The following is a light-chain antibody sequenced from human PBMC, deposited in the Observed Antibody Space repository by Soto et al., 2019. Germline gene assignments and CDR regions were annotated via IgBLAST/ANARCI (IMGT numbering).Light chain of an antibody. J-gene: IGKJ1*01. V-gene: IGKV3-20*01. Sequence: EIVLTQSPGTLSLSPGERATLSCRASQSVSSSYLAWYQQKPGQAPRLLIYGASSRATGIPERFSGSGSGTDFTLTISRLEPEDFAVYYCQQYGSSQWTFGKGTNVEIK. CDR3: QQYGSSQWT. CDR2: GAS. CDR1: QSVSSSY.